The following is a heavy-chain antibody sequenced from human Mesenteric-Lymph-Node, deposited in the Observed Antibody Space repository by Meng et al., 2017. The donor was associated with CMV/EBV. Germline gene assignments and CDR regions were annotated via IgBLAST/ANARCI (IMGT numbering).Heavy chain of an antibody. D-gene: IGHD3-10*01. Sequence: KVSCKASGYNFSSYAMNWVRQAPGQGLEWMGWINTNTGNPTYAQGFTGRFVFSLDTSVSTAYLEISSLRTEDTAVYYCARGMVRGDFWGQGALVTVSS. CDR3: ARGMVRGDF. V-gene: IGHV7-4-1*02. CDR2: INTNTGNP. CDR1: GYNFSSYA. J-gene: IGHJ4*02.